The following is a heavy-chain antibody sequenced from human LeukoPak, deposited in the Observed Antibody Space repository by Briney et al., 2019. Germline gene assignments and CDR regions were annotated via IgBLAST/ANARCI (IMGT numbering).Heavy chain of an antibody. CDR2: IWYDASNK. CDR3: ARDGDTIFGSSALDY. D-gene: IGHD3-3*01. V-gene: IGHV3-33*01. J-gene: IGHJ4*02. Sequence: GGSLRLSCAASGISFRSYGMHWVRQAPGKGLEWVTFIWYDASNKYYADSVKGRFTISRDNSKNTLYLQMNSLRAEDTAVYYCARDGDTIFGSSALDYWGQGTLVTVSS. CDR1: GISFRSYG.